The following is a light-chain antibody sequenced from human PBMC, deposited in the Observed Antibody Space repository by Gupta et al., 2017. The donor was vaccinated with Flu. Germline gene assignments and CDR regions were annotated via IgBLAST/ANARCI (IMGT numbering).Light chain of an antibody. CDR3: QSADSTSTYYV. Sequence: SYELTQPPSVSASPGQTARITCSGDALPNQYVYWFQQKPGQAPALLIYKDTERPSGIPERFSASGSGTTVTLTISGVQAEDEADYYCQSADSTSTYYVFGAGTKVTVL. J-gene: IGLJ1*01. CDR1: ALPNQY. CDR2: KDT. V-gene: IGLV3-25*03.